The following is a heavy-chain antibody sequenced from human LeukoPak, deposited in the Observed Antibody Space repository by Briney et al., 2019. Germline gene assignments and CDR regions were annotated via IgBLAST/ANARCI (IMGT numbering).Heavy chain of an antibody. V-gene: IGHV3-30*02. D-gene: IGHD5-24*01. J-gene: IGHJ4*02. Sequence: GGSLRLSCAASRFTFSTYGMHWVRQAPGKGLEWVSFIRYDGSNKYYADSVKGRFTISRDNSKNTLYLRMNSLRVEDTAVYYCAKVDGYNVGYWGQGTLVTVSS. CDR3: AKVDGYNVGY. CDR1: RFTFSTYG. CDR2: IRYDGSNK.